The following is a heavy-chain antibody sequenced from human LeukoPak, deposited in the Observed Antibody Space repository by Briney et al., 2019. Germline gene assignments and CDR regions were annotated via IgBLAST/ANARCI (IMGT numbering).Heavy chain of an antibody. V-gene: IGHV3-23*01. CDR1: GFTFSSYA. CDR3: PKGGSAWSGDYLDF. Sequence: GGSLRLSCAASGFTFSSYAMSWVRQAPGKGLEWVSGISGSGGSTYYADSVKGRFTSSRDNSKNTLYLQMNSLRADDTAVYYCPKGGSAWSGDYLDFWGQGTLVTISS. D-gene: IGHD6-19*01. J-gene: IGHJ4*02. CDR2: ISGSGGST.